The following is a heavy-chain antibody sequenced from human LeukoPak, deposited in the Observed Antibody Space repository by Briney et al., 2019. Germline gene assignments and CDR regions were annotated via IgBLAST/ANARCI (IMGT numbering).Heavy chain of an antibody. Sequence: ASVKVSCKASGGTFSSYAISWVRQAPGQGLEWMGGIIPIFGTANYAQKFQGRVTITTDESTSTAYMELSSRRSEDTAVYYCARDSSVGSGRQHDYYYYYYMDVWGKGTTVTVSS. CDR1: GGTFSSYA. J-gene: IGHJ6*03. CDR2: IIPIFGTA. D-gene: IGHD3-10*01. CDR3: ARDSSVGSGRQHDYYYYYYMDV. V-gene: IGHV1-69*05.